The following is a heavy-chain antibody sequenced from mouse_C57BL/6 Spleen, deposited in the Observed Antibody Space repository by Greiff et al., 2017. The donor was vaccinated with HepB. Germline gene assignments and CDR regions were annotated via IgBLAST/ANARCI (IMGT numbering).Heavy chain of an antibody. CDR1: GYAFSSYW. CDR2: IYPGDGDT. D-gene: IGHD1-1*01. V-gene: IGHV1-80*01. J-gene: IGHJ4*01. Sequence: VQLQQSGAELVKPGASVKISCKASGYAFSSYWMNWVKQRPGKGLEWIGQIYPGDGDTNYNGKFKGKATLTADKSSSTAYMQLSSLTSEDSAVYFCERSYYGSSDEGDWAMDYWGQGTSVTVAS. CDR3: ERSYYGSSDEGDWAMDY.